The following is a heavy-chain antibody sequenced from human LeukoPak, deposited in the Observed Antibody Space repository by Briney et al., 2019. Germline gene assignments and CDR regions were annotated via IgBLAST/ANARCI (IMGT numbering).Heavy chain of an antibody. CDR3: ARVHDFWSGYWEWGFDY. Sequence: PSETLSLTCTVSGGSISSYYWSWIRQPPGKGLEWIGYIYYSGSTNYNPSLKSRVTISVDTSKNQFSLKLSSVTAADTAVYYCARVHDFWSGYWEWGFDYWGQGTLVTVSS. CDR1: GGSISSYY. D-gene: IGHD3-3*01. J-gene: IGHJ4*02. V-gene: IGHV4-59*01. CDR2: IYYSGST.